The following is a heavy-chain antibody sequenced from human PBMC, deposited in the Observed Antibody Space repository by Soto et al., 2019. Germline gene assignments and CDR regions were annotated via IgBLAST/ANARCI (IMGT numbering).Heavy chain of an antibody. V-gene: IGHV4-4*02. CDR2: IFHDGTA. CDR3: ARLVYDTRLNYMYFDF. D-gene: IGHD2-8*01. J-gene: IGHJ4*02. Sequence: SETLSLTCAVSGVSISSGNWCAWVRQTPQRGLEYIGEIFHDGTANYYPSFERRVAISVDTSKNQFSLKLTSVTAADTAIYFCARLVYDTRLNYMYFDFWGQGALVTVSS. CDR1: GVSISSGNW.